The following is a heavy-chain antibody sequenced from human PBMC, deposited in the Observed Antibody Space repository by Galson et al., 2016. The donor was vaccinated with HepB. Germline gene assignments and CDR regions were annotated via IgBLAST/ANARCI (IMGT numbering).Heavy chain of an antibody. CDR1: GFSFSTSG. V-gene: IGHV3-23*01. CDR3: AGGTAWHHFNF. CDR2: ITGSGDAT. D-gene: IGHD1-26*01. Sequence: SLRLSCAASGFSFSTSGMSWVRQTPGRGLEWVSGITGSGDATHYADSVKGRFTISRDNSKNTLYLQMSSLRVEDAAIYFCAGGTAWHHFNFWGQGSLVIVSS. J-gene: IGHJ4*02.